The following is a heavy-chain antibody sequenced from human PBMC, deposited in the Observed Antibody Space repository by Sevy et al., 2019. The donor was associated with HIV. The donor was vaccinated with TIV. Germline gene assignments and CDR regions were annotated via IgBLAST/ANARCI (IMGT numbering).Heavy chain of an antibody. D-gene: IGHD2-21*02. CDR1: GDSVSSNSAA. J-gene: IGHJ4*02. V-gene: IGHV6-1*01. CDR2: TYYRSKWYN. Sequence: SETLSLTCAISGDSVSSNSAAWNWIRQSPSRGLEWLGRTYYRSKWYNDYAVSVKSRITINPDTSKNQFSLQLKSVTPEDTAVYYCARGPVVTFHFDYWGQGTLVTVSS. CDR3: ARGPVVTFHFDY.